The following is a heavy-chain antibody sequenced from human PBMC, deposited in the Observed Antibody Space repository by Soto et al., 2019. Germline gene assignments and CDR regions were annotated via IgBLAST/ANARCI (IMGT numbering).Heavy chain of an antibody. V-gene: IGHV3-53*01. D-gene: IGHD3-10*01. CDR3: ARDQFYGSASSNYIYQYYYGMDV. J-gene: IGHJ6*02. Sequence: LRXSFAASGFTVIVKYMNWVREAPGKGLEWVSLVDSRGSTYYADSVKGRFTISRDNSKNTLSLQMNSLRVEDTAVYYCARDQFYGSASSNYIYQYYYGMDVWGQGTTVTVSS. CDR1: GFTVIVKY. CDR2: VDSRGST.